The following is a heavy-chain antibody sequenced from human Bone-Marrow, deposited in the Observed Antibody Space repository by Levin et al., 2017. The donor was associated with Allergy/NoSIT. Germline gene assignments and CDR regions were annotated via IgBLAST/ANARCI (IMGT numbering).Heavy chain of an antibody. V-gene: IGHV3-21*01. D-gene: IGHD3-22*01. Sequence: GESLKISCAASGFTFSSYNMNWVRQAPGKGLEWVSSISSSSNFIYYADSVKGRFTISRDNAKNSLYLQVNSLRAEDTAVYYCVRDLDYYDSSGDQRGYWGQGTLVTVSS. CDR1: GFTFSSYN. J-gene: IGHJ4*02. CDR2: ISSSSNFI. CDR3: VRDLDYYDSSGDQRGY.